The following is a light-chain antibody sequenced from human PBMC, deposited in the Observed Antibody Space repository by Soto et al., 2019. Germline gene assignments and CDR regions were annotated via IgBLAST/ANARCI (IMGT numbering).Light chain of an antibody. CDR2: DAS. Sequence: DIQMTQSPSTRSASVGDRVTITCRASQSISSWLAWYQQKPGQAPKILIYDASSLASGVPLRFSCSGAGTDCTRTISSLQPDDAATYYCQQYNSYPWTFGQGTQVDIK. CDR1: QSISSW. CDR3: QQYNSYPWT. J-gene: IGKJ1*01. V-gene: IGKV1-5*01.